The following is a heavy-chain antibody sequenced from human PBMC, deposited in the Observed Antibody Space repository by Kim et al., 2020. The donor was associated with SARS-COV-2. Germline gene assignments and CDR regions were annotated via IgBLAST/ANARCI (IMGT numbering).Heavy chain of an antibody. Sequence: GGSLRLSCAGSGFTFSRYAMNGVRQAPGKGLEWISYISSSSSTIYYADSVKGRFTISRDSAKNSLHLQMSSLRAEDTAVYYCLRGPYYATNWAGDHVWG. CDR3: LRGPYYATNWAGDHV. CDR2: ISSSSSTI. D-gene: IGHD3-16*01. CDR1: GFTFSRYA. V-gene: IGHV3-48*01. J-gene: IGHJ3*01.